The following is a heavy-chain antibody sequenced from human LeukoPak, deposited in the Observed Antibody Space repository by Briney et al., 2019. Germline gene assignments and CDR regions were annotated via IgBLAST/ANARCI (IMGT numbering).Heavy chain of an antibody. Sequence: GGSLRLSCAASGFTFSTYSMNWVRQAPGKGLEWVSSISSYSNYINYADSVKGRFTISRDNAKNSLYLQMNSLRAEDTAVYYCARSRTTVTKDALDYWGQGTLATVSS. CDR2: ISSYSNYI. J-gene: IGHJ4*02. D-gene: IGHD4-17*01. CDR1: GFTFSTYS. V-gene: IGHV3-21*01. CDR3: ARSRTTVTKDALDY.